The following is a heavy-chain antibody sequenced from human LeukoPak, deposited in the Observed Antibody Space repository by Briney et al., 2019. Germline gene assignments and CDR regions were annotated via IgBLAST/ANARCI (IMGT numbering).Heavy chain of an antibody. CDR3: ARDLQTAPRMFYYYYGMDV. V-gene: IGHV3-21*01. Sequence: GGSLRLSCAASGFAFSSSSMSWVRQAPGKGLEWVSSIINGTYIYYADSLKGRFTISRDNAKNSLFLQMNSLRAEDTAVYYCARDLQTAPRMFYYYYGMDVWGQGTTVTVSS. J-gene: IGHJ6*02. CDR1: GFAFSSSS. D-gene: IGHD2-21*02. CDR2: IINGTYI.